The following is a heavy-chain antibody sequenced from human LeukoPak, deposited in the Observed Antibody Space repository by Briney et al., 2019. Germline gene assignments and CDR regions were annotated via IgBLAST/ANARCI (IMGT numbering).Heavy chain of an antibody. D-gene: IGHD2-21*01. CDR3: ARQPGGDSLNWFDP. Sequence: ASVKVSCKASGYTFTGYYMHWVRQAPGQGLEWMGGIIPIFGTANYAQKFQGRVTITTDESTSTAYMELSSLRSEDTAVYYCARQPGGDSLNWFDPWGQGTLVTVSS. V-gene: IGHV1-69*05. CDR2: IIPIFGTA. J-gene: IGHJ5*02. CDR1: GYTFTGYY.